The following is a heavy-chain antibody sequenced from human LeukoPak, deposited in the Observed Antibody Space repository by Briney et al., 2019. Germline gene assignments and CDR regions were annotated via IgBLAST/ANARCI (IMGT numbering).Heavy chain of an antibody. CDR2: ISAYNGNT. Sequence: ASVNVSCKASGYTFTSYGMSLVRQAPGQGREWMGWISAYNGNTNYAQKLQGRVTMTTDTSTSTAYMELRSLRSDNTAVYYCARVDYGDYNFDYWGQGTLVTVSS. V-gene: IGHV1-18*04. CDR3: ARVDYGDYNFDY. CDR1: GYTFTSYG. J-gene: IGHJ4*02. D-gene: IGHD4-17*01.